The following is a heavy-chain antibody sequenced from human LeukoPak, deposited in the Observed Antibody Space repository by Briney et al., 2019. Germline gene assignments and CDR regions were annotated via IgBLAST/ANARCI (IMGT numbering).Heavy chain of an antibody. CDR3: ARDFESAFDY. J-gene: IGHJ4*02. Sequence: SETLSLTCAVYGGSFSGYYWSWIRQPPGKGLEWIGEINHSGSTNYNPSLKSRVTISVDTSKNQFSLKLSSVTAADTAVYYCARDFESAFDYWGQGTLVTVSS. D-gene: IGHD3-3*01. CDR1: GGSFSGYY. CDR2: INHSGST. V-gene: IGHV4-34*01.